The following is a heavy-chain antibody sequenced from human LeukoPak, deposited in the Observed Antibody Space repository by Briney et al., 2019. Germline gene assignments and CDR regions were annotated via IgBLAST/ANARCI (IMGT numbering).Heavy chain of an antibody. CDR3: AKDMSGGDCPDY. CDR1: GFTFSSNG. CDR2: IRYDGSNK. J-gene: IGHJ4*02. D-gene: IGHD2-21*02. V-gene: IGHV3-30*02. Sequence: GGSLRLSCAASGFTFSSNGMHWVRQAPGKGLEWAAFIRYDGSNKYYADSVKGRFTISRDNSKNTLYLQMNSLRAEDTAVYYCAKDMSGGDCPDYWGQGTLVTVSS.